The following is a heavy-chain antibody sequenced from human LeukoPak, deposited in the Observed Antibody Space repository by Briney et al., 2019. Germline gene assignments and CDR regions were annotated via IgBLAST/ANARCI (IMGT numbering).Heavy chain of an antibody. V-gene: IGHV3-23*01. J-gene: IGHJ4*02. CDR1: GLTFSDYA. CDR3: ATDREGDPSAYYLV. D-gene: IGHD3-22*01. CDR2: ISDNGGGT. Sequence: GGSLRLSCAASGLTFSDYAMSWVRQAPGKGLEWVSTISDNGGGTYCADSVKGRFTISRDNSKNTLFLQMNSLRAEDSAVYYCATDREGDPSAYYLVGGQGTLITVSS.